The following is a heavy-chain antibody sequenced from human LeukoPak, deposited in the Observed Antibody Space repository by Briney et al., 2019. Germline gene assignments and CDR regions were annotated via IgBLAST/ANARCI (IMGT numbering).Heavy chain of an antibody. V-gene: IGHV3-11*04. D-gene: IGHD6-19*01. CDR1: GFTFSDYY. CDR3: ARVFSSGWYSTLSGYYMDV. Sequence: GGSLRLSCAASGFTFSDYYMSWIRQAPGKGLEWVSYISSSGSTIYYADSVKGRFTISRDNAKNSLYLQMNSLRAEDTAVYYCARVFSSGWYSTLSGYYMDVWGKGTTVTVSS. CDR2: ISSSGSTI. J-gene: IGHJ6*03.